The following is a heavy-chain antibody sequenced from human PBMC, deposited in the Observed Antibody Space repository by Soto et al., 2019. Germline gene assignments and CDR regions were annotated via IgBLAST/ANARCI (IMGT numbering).Heavy chain of an antibody. V-gene: IGHV3-74*01. J-gene: IGHJ4*02. CDR2: IRPDGSGA. Sequence: EVQLVESGGGSVQPGGSLRLSCAASGFTFSSYCMHWFRQVPGKGLVWVSRIRPDGSGANYADSVKGRFTIYRDNAKNTLDLQMNSVRAEDTALYYCARDLVLGSGSCENWGQGTLFTVST. CDR3: ARDLVLGSGSCEN. CDR1: GFTFSSYC. D-gene: IGHD3-10*02.